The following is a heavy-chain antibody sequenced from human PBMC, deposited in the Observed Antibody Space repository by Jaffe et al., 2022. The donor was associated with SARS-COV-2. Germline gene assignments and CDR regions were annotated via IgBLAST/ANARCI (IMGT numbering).Heavy chain of an antibody. D-gene: IGHD1-26*01. CDR1: GFTFKTHT. CDR2: IGGGGTTT. V-gene: IGHV3-64D*09. J-gene: IGHJ4*02. Sequence: EVQLVESGGDLVQPGGSLRLSCSASGFTFKTHTMHWVRQAPGKGLEYVSSIGGGGTTTYYADPVRGRFTISRDNSRRTLFLQLSSLRIEDTAVYYCVKDLSGTFSFDNWGQGTLVSVSS. CDR3: VKDLSGTFSFDN.